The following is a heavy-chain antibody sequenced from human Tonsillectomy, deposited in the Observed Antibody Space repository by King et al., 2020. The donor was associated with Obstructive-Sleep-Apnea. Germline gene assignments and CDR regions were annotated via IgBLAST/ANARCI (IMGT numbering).Heavy chain of an antibody. CDR2: IYYYTGNT. CDR1: GGSLTSTRYH. J-gene: IGHJ4*02. CDR3: ARDLGGNYYGGADF. V-gene: IGHV4-61*01. Sequence: VQLQESGPGLVKPSETLSLTCTVSGGSLTSTRYHWSWIRQPPGKGLEWIGYIYYYTGNTNYNPSLRSRVTISLDTSKNQFSLQLTSVTAADTAVYYCARDLGGNYYGGADFWGQGTLVTVSS. D-gene: IGHD1-26*01.